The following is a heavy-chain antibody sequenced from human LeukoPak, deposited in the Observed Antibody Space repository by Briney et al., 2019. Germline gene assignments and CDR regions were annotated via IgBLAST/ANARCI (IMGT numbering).Heavy chain of an antibody. CDR2: ISSSGSTI. CDR1: GFSFNSFE. CDR3: ARGWYNSGYHCDY. J-gene: IGHJ4*02. V-gene: IGHV3-48*03. D-gene: IGHD6-19*01. Sequence: GGSLRLSCAASGFSFNSFEMSWVRQAPGKGLEWVSYISSSGSTIYYADSVKGRFTISRDNAKNSLYLQMNSLTAEDTAVYYCARGWYNSGYHCDYWGQGTLVTVSS.